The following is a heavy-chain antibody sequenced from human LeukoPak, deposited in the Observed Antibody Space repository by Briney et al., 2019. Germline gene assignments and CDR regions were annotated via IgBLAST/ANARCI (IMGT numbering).Heavy chain of an antibody. CDR2: IKGDASEK. Sequence: GGSLRLSCAVSGFSINNYWMTWYRQAPGKGLECVAHIKGDASEKHYVDSVKGRFSISRDNAENSLYLQMNSLRAEDTAVYYCARQAGVTWGQGTLVTVSS. D-gene: IGHD6-19*01. CDR1: GFSINNYW. J-gene: IGHJ5*02. V-gene: IGHV3-7*01. CDR3: ARQAGVT.